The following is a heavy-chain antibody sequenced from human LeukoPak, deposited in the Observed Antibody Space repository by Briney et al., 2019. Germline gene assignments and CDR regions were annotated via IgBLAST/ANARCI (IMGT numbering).Heavy chain of an antibody. CDR3: AKDNGYCTSTTCFLEY. J-gene: IGHJ4*02. D-gene: IGHD2-2*03. CDR1: GFTFNSYA. V-gene: IGHV3-23*01. Sequence: GGSLRLSCVASGFTFNSYAMSWGRQAPGKGLEWVSAISGSGGSTYYADYVKGRFTISRDNSKSTLYLQMSSLGAEDTALYYCAKDNGYCTSTTCFLEYWGQGALVTVSS. CDR2: ISGSGGST.